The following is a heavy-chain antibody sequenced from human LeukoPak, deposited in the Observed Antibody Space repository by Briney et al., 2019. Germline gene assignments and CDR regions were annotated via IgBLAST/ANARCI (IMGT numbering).Heavy chain of an antibody. CDR3: ARDPARSFDI. Sequence: SGESLKISCIASGFTFGNHGLHWVRQAPGKGLEWVSAIWFDGSKKYYADSVQGRFTISRDNSKNTVYLQMNSLRAEDTALYFCARDPARSFDIWGHGTMVTVSS. CDR2: IWFDGSKK. V-gene: IGHV3-33*01. J-gene: IGHJ3*02. CDR1: GFTFGNHG.